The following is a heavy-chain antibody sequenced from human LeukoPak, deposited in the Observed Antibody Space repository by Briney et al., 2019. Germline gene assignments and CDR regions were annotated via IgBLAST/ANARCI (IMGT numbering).Heavy chain of an antibody. CDR2: ISSSSSYI. V-gene: IGHV3-21*01. CDR1: GFTFSSYS. Sequence: GGSLRLSCAASGFTFSSYSMNWVRQAPGKGLEWVSSISSSSSYIYYADSVKGRFTISRDNAKNSLYLQMNSPRAEDTAVYYCARDLPGYYGSGSYYYYDYWGQGTLVTVSS. D-gene: IGHD3-10*01. CDR3: ARDLPGYYGSGSYYYYDY. J-gene: IGHJ4*02.